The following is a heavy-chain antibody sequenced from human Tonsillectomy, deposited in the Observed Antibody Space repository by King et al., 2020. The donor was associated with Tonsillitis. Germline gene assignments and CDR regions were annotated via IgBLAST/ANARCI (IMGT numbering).Heavy chain of an antibody. D-gene: IGHD6-6*01. CDR3: ARQSIAARPFEFDY. CDR2: IYPGDSDT. Sequence: QLVQAGAEVKKPGESLKIACKGCGYSFTSYWIGWVRQMPGKGLEWMGIIYPGDSDTRYSPSFQGQVTISADKSISTAYLPWGSLKASDTAMYYCARQSIAARPFEFDYWGQGTQVTVSS. CDR1: GYSFTSYW. V-gene: IGHV5-51*01. J-gene: IGHJ4*02.